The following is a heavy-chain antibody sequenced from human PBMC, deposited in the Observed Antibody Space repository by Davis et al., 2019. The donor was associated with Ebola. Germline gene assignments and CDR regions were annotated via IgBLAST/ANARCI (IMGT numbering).Heavy chain of an antibody. CDR3: AKDDLYSYEYQYYFDY. J-gene: IGHJ4*02. D-gene: IGHD5-18*01. V-gene: IGHV3-23*01. CDR1: GFTLSSYA. Sequence: PGGSLTLSCAVSGFTLSSYAMSWGRQAPGKGLEWVSTLSGTGGGSTYYADSVKGRFTISRDNSKNTLYLQMNSLRAEDTAVYYCAKDDLYSYEYQYYFDYWGQGTLVTVSS. CDR2: LSGTGGGST.